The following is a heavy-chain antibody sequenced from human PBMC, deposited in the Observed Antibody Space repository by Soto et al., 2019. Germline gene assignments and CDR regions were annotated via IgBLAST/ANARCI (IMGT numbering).Heavy chain of an antibody. CDR2: ISGSGGST. CDR1: GFTVSSYA. D-gene: IGHD2-2*01. J-gene: IGHJ6*02. Sequence: PGGSLRLSCAASGFTVSSYAMSWVRQAPGKGLEWVSAISGSGGSTYYADSVKGRFTISRDNSKNTLYLQMNSLRAEDTAVYYCANSLQYQPAWGMDVWGQGTTVTVSS. CDR3: ANSLQYQPAWGMDV. V-gene: IGHV3-23*01.